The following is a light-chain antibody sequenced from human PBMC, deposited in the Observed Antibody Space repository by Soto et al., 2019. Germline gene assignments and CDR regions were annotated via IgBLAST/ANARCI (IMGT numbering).Light chain of an antibody. CDR3: QQSYSSVRT. J-gene: IGKJ1*01. Sequence: DIQMTQSPSSLSASVGDRVTIACRSSHTINIYLNWYQQKPGQAPKLLIHTASTVHSGVPSRFSGSGSGTDFTLTINNLQPEDFATNYCQQSYSSVRTFGQGTKVEL. V-gene: IGKV1-39*01. CDR1: HTINIY. CDR2: TAS.